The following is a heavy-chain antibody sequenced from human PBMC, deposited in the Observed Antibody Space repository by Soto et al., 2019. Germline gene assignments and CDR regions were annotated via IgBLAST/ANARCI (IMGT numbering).Heavy chain of an antibody. D-gene: IGHD1-26*01. CDR3: VHLAGVDHTDDF. Sequence: PGGSLRLSCAASGFSFSNYALHWVRQAPGKGLEWVAVISYDGTNRYYADSVKGRSTISRDNSKDTLYLQMNSLRAEDTAVYSCVHLAGVDHTDDFWGQGTLVTVPS. CDR2: ISYDGTNR. V-gene: IGHV3-30-3*01. J-gene: IGHJ4*02. CDR1: GFSFSNYA.